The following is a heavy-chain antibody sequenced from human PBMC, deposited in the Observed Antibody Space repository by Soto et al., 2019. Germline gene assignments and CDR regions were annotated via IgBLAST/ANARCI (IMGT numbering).Heavy chain of an antibody. V-gene: IGHV4-59*01. J-gene: IGHJ5*02. Sequence: PSETLSLTCTVSGGSISGYYWSWIRQPPGKGLEWIGYMYNTGSTVYNPSFKSRVTISVDTSKNQFSLKLNSVTAADTAVYYCARYGTQYYYDSSGYQAFDPWGQGTLVTVSS. D-gene: IGHD3-22*01. CDR2: MYNTGST. CDR1: GGSISGYY. CDR3: ARYGTQYYYDSSGYQAFDP.